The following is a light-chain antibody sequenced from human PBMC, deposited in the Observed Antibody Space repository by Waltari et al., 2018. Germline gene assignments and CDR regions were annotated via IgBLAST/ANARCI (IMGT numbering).Light chain of an antibody. V-gene: IGKV3-11*01. CDR3: QQRSKWFT. CDR1: QSVSSY. J-gene: IGKJ4*01. Sequence: EVVLTQSPATLALSPGERATLSCRAGQSVSSYLAWYQQKPGQAPRLLIYDASKRATGIPARFTGSGSGTHFTLTISSLEPEDFAVYYCQQRSKWFTFGGGTKVEIK. CDR2: DAS.